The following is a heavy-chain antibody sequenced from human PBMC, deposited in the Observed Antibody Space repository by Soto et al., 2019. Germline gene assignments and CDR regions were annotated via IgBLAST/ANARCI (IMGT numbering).Heavy chain of an antibody. V-gene: IGHV4-31*03. CDR3: ARDRGSGSYLAFDI. D-gene: IGHD3-10*01. Sequence: QVQLQESGPGLVKPSQTLSLTCTVSGGSISSGGYYWSWIRQHPGKVLAWIGYIYYSVSTYYNPSLKSRVTISVDTSKNQFSLKLSSVTAADTAVYYCARDRGSGSYLAFDIWGQGTMVTVSS. CDR2: IYYSVST. CDR1: GGSISSGGYY. J-gene: IGHJ3*02.